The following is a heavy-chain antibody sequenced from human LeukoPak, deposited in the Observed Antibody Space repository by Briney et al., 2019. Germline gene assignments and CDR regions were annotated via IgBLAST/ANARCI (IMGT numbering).Heavy chain of an antibody. Sequence: SETLSLTCTVSDGSISSYYWSWIRQLPGKGLDWIGYIYYSGSTNYNPSLKSRVTISVDTSKNQFSLKLSSVTAADTAVYYCARSPLDCGGDCNYYGMDVWGQGTTVTVSS. V-gene: IGHV4-59*08. J-gene: IGHJ6*02. CDR3: ARSPLDCGGDCNYYGMDV. CDR1: DGSISSYY. D-gene: IGHD2-21*02. CDR2: IYYSGST.